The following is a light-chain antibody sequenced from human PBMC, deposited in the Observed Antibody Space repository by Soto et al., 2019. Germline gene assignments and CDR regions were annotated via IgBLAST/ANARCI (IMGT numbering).Light chain of an antibody. V-gene: IGKV1-27*01. CDR3: HKYNTAPLP. Sequence: DVQMTQSPSSLSASVGDRVTITCRASQGVDNLLAWYQQKPGKVPKLLIYAASTFQSAVPSRFSGRASGTDFTLTISSLQPDDVATYYCHKYNTAPLPFRGGTRVEIK. CDR2: AAS. J-gene: IGKJ4*01. CDR1: QGVDNL.